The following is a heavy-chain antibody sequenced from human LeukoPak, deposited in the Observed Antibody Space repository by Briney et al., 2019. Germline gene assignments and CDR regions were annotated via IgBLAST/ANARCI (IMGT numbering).Heavy chain of an antibody. V-gene: IGHV3-33*01. Sequence: GGSLRLSCAASGFTFSSYGMHWVRQAPGKGLEWVAVIWYDGSNKYYADSVKGRFTISRDNSKNTLYLQMNSLRAEDTAVYYCARENRLGRSGYAFDYWGQGTLVTVSS. D-gene: IGHD5-12*01. CDR1: GFTFSSYG. J-gene: IGHJ4*02. CDR2: IWYDGSNK. CDR3: ARENRLGRSGYAFDY.